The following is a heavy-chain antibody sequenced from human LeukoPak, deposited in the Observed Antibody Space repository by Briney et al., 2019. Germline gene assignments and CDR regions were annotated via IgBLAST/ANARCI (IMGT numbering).Heavy chain of an antibody. CDR3: ARLMKHCSVISCAAFDF. Sequence: PSETLSLTCTVSGGSVNSGRYYWSWIRQPAGKGLEWIGRIYTSGSTNYNPSLKSRVTISIDTSKNQLSLKMISVTAADTAVYYCARLMKHCSVISCAAFDFWGQGSLVTVSS. V-gene: IGHV4-61*02. D-gene: IGHD2-15*01. CDR2: IYTSGST. J-gene: IGHJ4*02. CDR1: GGSVNSGRYY.